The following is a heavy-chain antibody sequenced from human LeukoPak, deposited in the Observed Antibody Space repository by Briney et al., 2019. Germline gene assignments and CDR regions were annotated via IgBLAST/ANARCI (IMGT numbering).Heavy chain of an antibody. D-gene: IGHD3-3*01. V-gene: IGHV4-38-2*02. J-gene: IGHJ3*02. CDR3: ARVRIGVAFDAFDI. CDR2: IYHSGST. CDR1: GYSISSGYY. Sequence: SETLSLTCTVSGYSISSGYYWGWIRQPPGNGLEWIGSIYHSGSTYYNPSLKSRVTISVDTSKNQFSLKLSSVTAADTAVYYCARVRIGVAFDAFDIWGQGTMVTVSS.